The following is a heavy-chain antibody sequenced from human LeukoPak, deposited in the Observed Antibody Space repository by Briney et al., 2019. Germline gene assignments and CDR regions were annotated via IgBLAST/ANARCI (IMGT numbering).Heavy chain of an antibody. J-gene: IGHJ4*02. D-gene: IGHD1-26*01. CDR3: AREGSGGNYFDY. V-gene: IGHV4-39*07. CDR2: IYYSGST. Sequence: SETLSLTCTVSGGSISSSTCYWGWIRQPPGKGLEWIGTIYYSGSTNYNPSLKSRVTISVDTSKNQFSLKLSSVTAADTAVYYCAREGSGGNYFDYWGQGTLVTVSS. CDR1: GGSISSSTCY.